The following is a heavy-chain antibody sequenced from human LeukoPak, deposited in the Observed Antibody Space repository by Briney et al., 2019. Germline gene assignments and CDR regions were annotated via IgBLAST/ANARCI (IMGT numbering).Heavy chain of an antibody. D-gene: IGHD3-10*01. CDR3: ARGTHYYGSGRSLFLDY. J-gene: IGHJ4*02. Sequence: ASVKVSYKASGGTFNIYAISWVRQAPGQGLEWMGGIIPIFGTANYAQKFQGRVTITADKSTSTAYMELSSLRSEDTAVYYCARGTHYYGSGRSLFLDYGGQGTLVTVSS. CDR1: GGTFNIYA. V-gene: IGHV1-69*06. CDR2: IIPIFGTA.